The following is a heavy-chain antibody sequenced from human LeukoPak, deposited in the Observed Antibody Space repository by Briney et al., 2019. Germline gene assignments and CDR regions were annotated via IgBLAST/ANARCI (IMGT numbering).Heavy chain of an antibody. V-gene: IGHV3-30*03. CDR1: GFTFSSYG. CDR3: ARGTYYDILTGYYDYYYYGMDV. CDR2: ISYDGSNK. D-gene: IGHD3-9*01. J-gene: IGHJ6*02. Sequence: GGSLRLSCAASGFTFSSYGMPWVRQAPGKGLEWVAVISYDGSNKYYADSVKGRFTISRDNSKNTLYRQMNSLRAEDTAVYYCARGTYYDILTGYYDYYYYGMDVWGQGTTVTVSS.